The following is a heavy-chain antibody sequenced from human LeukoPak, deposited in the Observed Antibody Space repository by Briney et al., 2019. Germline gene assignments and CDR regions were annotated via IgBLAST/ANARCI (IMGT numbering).Heavy chain of an antibody. CDR1: GGSISSYY. J-gene: IGHJ4*02. D-gene: IGHD6-19*01. V-gene: IGHV4-59*01. CDR3: ARGGSSGWYYFDY. CDR2: IYYSGST. Sequence: SETLSLTCTVSGGSISSYYWSWIRQPPGKGLEWIGYIYYSGSTNYNPSLKSRVTISVDTSKNQFPLKLSSVTAADTAVYYCARGGSSGWYYFDYWGQGTLVTVSS.